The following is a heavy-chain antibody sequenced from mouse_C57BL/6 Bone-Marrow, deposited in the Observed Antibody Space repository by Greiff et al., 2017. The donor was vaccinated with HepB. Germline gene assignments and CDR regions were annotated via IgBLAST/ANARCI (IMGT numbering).Heavy chain of an antibody. CDR1: GYTFTSYW. Sequence: QVQLQQPGAELVKPGASVKMSCKASGYTFTSYWITWVKQRPGQGLEWIGDIYPGSGSTNYNEKFKSKATLTVDTSSSTAYMQLSSLTSEDTAVYYCARPSYGSSYGYAMDYWGQGTSVTVSS. CDR3: ARPSYGSSYGYAMDY. CDR2: IYPGSGST. J-gene: IGHJ4*01. V-gene: IGHV1-55*01. D-gene: IGHD1-1*01.